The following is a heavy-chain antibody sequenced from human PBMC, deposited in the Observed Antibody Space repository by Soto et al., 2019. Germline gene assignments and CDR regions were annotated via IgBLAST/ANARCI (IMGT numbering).Heavy chain of an antibody. D-gene: IGHD1-26*01. CDR2: ISDDGSNK. CDR1: GFTFSSYG. J-gene: IGHJ4*02. CDR3: AAKYSGSYYAVDY. V-gene: IGHV3-30*03. Sequence: VQLVESGGGVVKPGRSLRLSCAASGFTFSSYGIHWVRQAPGKGLEWVAVISDDGSNKYYADSVKGRFTISRDNSKTRLWLQMNSLTPEDTAVFYCAAKYSGSYYAVDYWGQGTLVTVAS.